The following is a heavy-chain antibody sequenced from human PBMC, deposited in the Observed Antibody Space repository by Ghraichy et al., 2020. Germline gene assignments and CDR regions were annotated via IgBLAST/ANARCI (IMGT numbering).Heavy chain of an antibody. V-gene: IGHV4-34*01. D-gene: IGHD1-26*01. J-gene: IGHJ4*02. CDR1: DGSFTGYY. CDR3: ARVIVGPTGYFDS. Sequence: SETLSLTCAVYDGSFTGYYWSWIRQPPGKGLEWMGEINYSGSAAYNPSLKGRVTFSVATHKNQFSLKVSSVTASDTAVYYFARVIVGPTGYFDSWGQGTLVPVSS. CDR2: INYSGSA.